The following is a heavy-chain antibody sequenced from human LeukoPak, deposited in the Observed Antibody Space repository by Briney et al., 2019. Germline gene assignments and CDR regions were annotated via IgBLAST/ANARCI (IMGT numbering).Heavy chain of an antibody. CDR3: ARDRFSGSYPLDY. Sequence: PGGSLRLSCAASGFTFNDYYMTWIRQAPGKGLEWVSYISSSGTTIYYADSVKGRFTISRDNAKNSLYLQMNTLRAEDTAVYYCARDRFSGSYPLDYWGQGTLVTVSS. J-gene: IGHJ4*02. D-gene: IGHD1-26*01. V-gene: IGHV3-11*01. CDR2: ISSSGTTI. CDR1: GFTFNDYY.